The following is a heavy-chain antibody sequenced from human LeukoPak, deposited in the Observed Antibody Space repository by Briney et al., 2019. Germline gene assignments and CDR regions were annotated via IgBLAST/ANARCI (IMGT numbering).Heavy chain of an antibody. V-gene: IGHV4-39*01. CDR2: IYYSGST. CDR1: GGSIISSSYY. J-gene: IGHJ4*02. D-gene: IGHD2-2*01. CDR3: ARHPARPRYQVFDY. Sequence: SETLSLTCTVSGGSIISSSYYWGWIRQPPGKGLEWIGSIYYSGSTYYNPSLKSRVTISVDTSKNQFSLKLSSVTAADTAVYYCARHPARPRYQVFDYWGQGTLVTVSS.